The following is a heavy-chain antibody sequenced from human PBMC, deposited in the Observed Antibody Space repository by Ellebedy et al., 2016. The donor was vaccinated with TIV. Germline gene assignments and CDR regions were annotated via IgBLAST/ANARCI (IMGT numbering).Heavy chain of an antibody. V-gene: IGHV4-61*01. CDR2: MYYSGTF. CDR3: ASGRGRTGLGY. Sequence: MPGGSLRLSCNVSGDSVSTPKYYWNWIRQPPGKGVEWIGYMYYSGTFNYNPSLRSRVTITLDTSKNQFSLRLTSVTAADTAVYYCASGRGRTGLGYWGQGTLVTVSS. CDR1: GDSVSTPKYY. J-gene: IGHJ4*02. D-gene: IGHD3/OR15-3a*01.